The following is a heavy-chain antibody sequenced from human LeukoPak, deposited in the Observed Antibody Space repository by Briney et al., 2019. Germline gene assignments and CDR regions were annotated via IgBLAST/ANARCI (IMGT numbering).Heavy chain of an antibody. CDR2: VSNDGSNK. J-gene: IGHJ4*02. V-gene: IGHV3-30-3*01. CDR1: GFTFSSYA. D-gene: IGHD3-16*01. CDR3: ARGIMGSFVDY. Sequence: PGGSLRLSCTASGFTFSSYAMHWVRQAPGKGLEWVAVVSNDGSNKYYADSVKGRFTISRDNSKNTLYLQMSSLRADDTAVHYCARGIMGSFVDYWGQGTLVTVSS.